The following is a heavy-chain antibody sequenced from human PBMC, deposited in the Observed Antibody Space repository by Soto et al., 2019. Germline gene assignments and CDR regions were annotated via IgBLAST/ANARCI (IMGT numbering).Heavy chain of an antibody. CDR1: GGSFSGYY. J-gene: IGHJ4*02. Sequence: LSLTCAVYGGSFSGYYRSWIRQPPGKGLEWIGEINHSGSTNYNPSLKSRVTISVDTSKNQFSLKLSSVTAADTAVYYCARGWQWLCPSCFDYWGQGTLVTVSS. D-gene: IGHD6-19*01. CDR3: ARGWQWLCPSCFDY. V-gene: IGHV4-34*01. CDR2: INHSGST.